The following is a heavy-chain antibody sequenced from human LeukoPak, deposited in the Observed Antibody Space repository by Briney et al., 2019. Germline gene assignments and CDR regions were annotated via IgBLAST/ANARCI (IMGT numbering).Heavy chain of an antibody. V-gene: IGHV4-39*07. CDR3: ARDLGYYDSSGAYGMDV. J-gene: IGHJ6*02. CDR1: GGSISSSSYY. Sequence: KPSETLSLTCTVSGGSISSSSYYWGWIRQPPGKGLEWIGSIYYSGSTRYNPSLKSRVTISVDTSRNQFSLRLTSVTAADTAVYYCARDLGYYDSSGAYGMDVWGQGTTVTVSS. D-gene: IGHD3-22*01. CDR2: IYYSGST.